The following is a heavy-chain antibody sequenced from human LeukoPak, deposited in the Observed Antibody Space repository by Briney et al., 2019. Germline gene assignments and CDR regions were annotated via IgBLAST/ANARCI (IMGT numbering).Heavy chain of an antibody. CDR1: GYTFTSYD. J-gene: IGHJ4*02. V-gene: IGHV1-8*01. D-gene: IGHD3-22*01. CDR3: ARDMTYYYDSSGYYLGSGIDY. Sequence: ASVKVSCKASGYTFTSYDINWVRQATGQGLEWMGWMNPNSGNTGYAQKFQGRVTMTRNTSISTAYMELSSLRSEDTAVYYCARDMTYYYDSSGYYLGSGIDYWGQGTLVTVSS. CDR2: MNPNSGNT.